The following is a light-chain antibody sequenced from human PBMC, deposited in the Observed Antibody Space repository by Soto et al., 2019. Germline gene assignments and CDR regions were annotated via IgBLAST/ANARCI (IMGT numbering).Light chain of an antibody. CDR2: DAS. J-gene: IGKJ4*01. Sequence: EIVLTQSTATLSLSPGEGATLSCRASQSVSSHLAWYQQKPGQAPRLVIYDASNRATGIPARFSGSGSGTDFTLTIISLEPEDFAIYYCQQRSNWPLTFGGGTKVEIK. CDR3: QQRSNWPLT. V-gene: IGKV3-11*01. CDR1: QSVSSH.